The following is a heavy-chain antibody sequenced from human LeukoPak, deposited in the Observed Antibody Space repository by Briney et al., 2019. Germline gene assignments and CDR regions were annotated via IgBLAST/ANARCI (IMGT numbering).Heavy chain of an antibody. Sequence: PGGSLRLSCAASGFTFSSYSMNWVRQAPGKGLEWVSSISSSSSYIYYADSVKGRFTISRDNAKNSLYLQMNSLRAEDTAVYYCARPNDYGDYAQAFDIWGQGTMVTVSS. CDR1: GFTFSSYS. J-gene: IGHJ3*02. CDR3: ARPNDYGDYAQAFDI. CDR2: ISSSSSYI. V-gene: IGHV3-21*01. D-gene: IGHD4-17*01.